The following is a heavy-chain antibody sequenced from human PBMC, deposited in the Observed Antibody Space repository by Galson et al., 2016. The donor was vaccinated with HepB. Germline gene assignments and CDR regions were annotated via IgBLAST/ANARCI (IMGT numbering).Heavy chain of an antibody. D-gene: IGHD2-2*01. CDR2: INAGNGNT. V-gene: IGHV1-3*01. Sequence: SVKVSCKASGYSFTTYLTHWVRQAPGQRLEWMGWINAGNGNTMYSEKFQGRATITRDTSTNTAYMELSSLRSEDTAVYYCARENQQLSVGFDPWGKGTLVAVSS. CDR1: GYSFTTYL. CDR3: ARENQQLSVGFDP. J-gene: IGHJ5*02.